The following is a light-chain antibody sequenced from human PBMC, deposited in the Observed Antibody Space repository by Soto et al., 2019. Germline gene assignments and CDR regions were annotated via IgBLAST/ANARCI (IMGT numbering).Light chain of an antibody. J-gene: IGLJ2*01. CDR1: SSNIGAGYD. CDR3: QSYDSSLSVV. CDR2: RNI. V-gene: IGLV1-40*01. Sequence: QSVLTQPPSVSGAPGQRVTISCTGSSSNIGAGYDVHWYQHLPGTAPKLLIYRNINRPSGVPDRFSGSKSGTSASLAITGLQAEDEADYYCQSYDSSLSVVFGRGTKLTVL.